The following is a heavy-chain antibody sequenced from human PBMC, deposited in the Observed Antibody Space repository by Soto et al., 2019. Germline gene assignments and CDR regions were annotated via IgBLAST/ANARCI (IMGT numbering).Heavy chain of an antibody. J-gene: IGHJ2*01. CDR2: IIPILGTA. Sequence: QGQLVQSGPEVKSLGSSVKVSCKASGDTFRNYAFSWVRQAPGQGLEWMGGIIPILGTADYAQRFQGRVTMTADEATATAYMELKSLRSEDTAVYFCARDRDDSSGYFSLWGRGTLVTVSS. CDR3: ARDRDDSSGYFSL. D-gene: IGHD3-22*01. CDR1: GDTFRNYA. V-gene: IGHV1-69*11.